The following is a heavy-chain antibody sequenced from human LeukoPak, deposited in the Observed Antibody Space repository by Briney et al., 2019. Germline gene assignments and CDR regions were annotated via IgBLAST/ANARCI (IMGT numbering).Heavy chain of an antibody. CDR1: GFTFDDYA. V-gene: IGHV3-9*01. CDR3: AKDRASDSGGFQVFDY. Sequence: GRSLRLSCAASGFTFDDYAMHWVRQAPGKGLEWVSGISWNSGSIGYADSVKGRFTISRDNAKNSLYLQMNSLRAEGTALYYCAKDRASDSGGFQVFDYWGQGTLVTVSS. D-gene: IGHD1-26*01. J-gene: IGHJ4*02. CDR2: ISWNSGSI.